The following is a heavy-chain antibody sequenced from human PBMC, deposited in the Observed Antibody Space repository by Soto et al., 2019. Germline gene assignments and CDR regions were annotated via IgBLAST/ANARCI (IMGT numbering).Heavy chain of an antibody. CDR2: ISAYNGNT. CDR1: GYTFTSYG. CDR3: ARVSGIGIAARRLGWVDY. Sequence: QVQLVQSGAEVKKPGASVKVSCKASGYTFTSYGISWVRQAPGQGLEWMGWISAYNGNTNYAQKLQGRVTMTTDTSTRTAYMELRSLRSDDTAVYYCARVSGIGIAARRLGWVDYWGQGTLVTVSS. V-gene: IGHV1-18*01. D-gene: IGHD6-6*01. J-gene: IGHJ4*02.